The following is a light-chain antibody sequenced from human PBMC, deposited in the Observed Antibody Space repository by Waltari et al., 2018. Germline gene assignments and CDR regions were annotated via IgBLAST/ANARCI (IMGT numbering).Light chain of an antibody. CDR3: QHYLRVPVS. CDR1: QSVGRT. Sequence: EIVLTQSPGTLSLSPGERATLACRASQSVGRTLALYQQRPGQAPRLLMYGASIRAADIPDRFAGSGSGTDFSLTINSLEPEDFAVYYCQHYLRVPVSFGQGTKVEIK. CDR2: GAS. V-gene: IGKV3-20*01. J-gene: IGKJ1*01.